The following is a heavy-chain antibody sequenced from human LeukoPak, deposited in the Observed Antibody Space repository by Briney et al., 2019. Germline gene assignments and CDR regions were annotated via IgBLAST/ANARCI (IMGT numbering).Heavy chain of an antibody. J-gene: IGHJ3*02. CDR2: MNPNSGNT. CDR3: ARAVAARGAFDI. V-gene: IGHV1-8*01. Sequence: GASVKVSCKASGYTFTSYGINWVRQATGQGLEWMGWMNPNSGNTGYAQKFQGRVTMTRNTSISTAYMELSSLRSEDTAVYYCARAVAARGAFDIWGQGTMVTVSS. CDR1: GYTFTSYG. D-gene: IGHD6-6*01.